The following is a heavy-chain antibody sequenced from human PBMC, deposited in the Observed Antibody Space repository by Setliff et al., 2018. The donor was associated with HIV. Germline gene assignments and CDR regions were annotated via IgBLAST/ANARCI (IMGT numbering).Heavy chain of an antibody. CDR2: ISGYNGNT. CDR3: ARVPYRSAWFSGGHDAFDV. V-gene: IGHV1-18*01. J-gene: IGHJ3*01. CDR1: GYTFTNYG. Sequence: ASVKVSCKASGYTFTNYGISWVRQAPGQGLEWMGWISGYNGNTKYVQKLQGRVTMTTDTSTRTVYMELRSLRHDDTAEYFCARVPYRSAWFSGGHDAFDVWGQGTMVTVSS. D-gene: IGHD6-19*01.